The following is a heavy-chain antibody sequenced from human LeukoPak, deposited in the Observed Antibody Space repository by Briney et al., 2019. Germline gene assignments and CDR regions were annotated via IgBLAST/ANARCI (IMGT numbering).Heavy chain of an antibody. CDR2: IYHSGST. J-gene: IGHJ4*02. D-gene: IGHD3-16*02. CDR1: GGSISSGGYY. Sequence: PSQTLSLTCTVSGGSISSGGYYWSWIRQPPGKGLEWIGYIYHSGSTYYNPSFKSRVTISVDRSKNQFSLKLSSVTAADTAVYYCAREGSRSNWGQGTLVTVSS. V-gene: IGHV4-30-2*01. CDR3: AREGSRSN.